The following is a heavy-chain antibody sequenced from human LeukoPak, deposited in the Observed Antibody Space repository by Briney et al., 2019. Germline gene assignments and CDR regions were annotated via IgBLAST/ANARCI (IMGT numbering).Heavy chain of an antibody. V-gene: IGHV1-2*06. Sequence: ASVKVSCKASGYTFTGYYMHWVRQAPGQGLEWMGRINPNSGGTNYAQKFQGRVTMTRDTSISTAYMELSRLRSDDTAVYYCAREGGVTRGSWYRGGMAYWGQGTLVTVSS. J-gene: IGHJ4*02. D-gene: IGHD6-13*01. CDR1: GYTFTGYY. CDR3: AREGGVTRGSWYRGGMAY. CDR2: INPNSGGT.